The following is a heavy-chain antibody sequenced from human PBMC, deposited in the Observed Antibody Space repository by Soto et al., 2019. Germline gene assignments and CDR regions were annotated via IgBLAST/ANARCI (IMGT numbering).Heavy chain of an antibody. J-gene: IGHJ4*02. CDR2: ISYDGSNK. V-gene: IGHV3-30-3*01. CDR1: GFTFSSYI. Sequence: QVQLVESGGGVVQPGKSLRLSCAASGFTFSSYIMHWVSQAPGKGLVWLAVISYDGSNKYYAESVKGRFTISRDNSKNTLFLQMNSRRAEDTAVYYCARALDGDYAVAYWGQGTMVTVSS. CDR3: ARALDGDYAVAY. D-gene: IGHD4-17*01.